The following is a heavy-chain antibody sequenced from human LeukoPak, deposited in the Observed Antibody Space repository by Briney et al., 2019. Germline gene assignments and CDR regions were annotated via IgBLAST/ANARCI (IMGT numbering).Heavy chain of an antibody. Sequence: GGSLRLSCAASKFTISNCVMHWVRQAPGKGLEWVALISYDGSTKFYADSVRGRFTISRDNSKNTLYLQMNSLRAEDTAVYYCAREESVTTVTDFDYWGQGTLVTVSS. V-gene: IGHV3-30-3*01. CDR1: KFTISNCV. D-gene: IGHD4-17*01. J-gene: IGHJ4*02. CDR3: AREESVTTVTDFDY. CDR2: ISYDGSTK.